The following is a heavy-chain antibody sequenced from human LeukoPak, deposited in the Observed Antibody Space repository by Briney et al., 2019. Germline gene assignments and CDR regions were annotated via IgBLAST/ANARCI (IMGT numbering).Heavy chain of an antibody. CDR1: GASFSYDY. CDR3: AKGVWAPRFDS. J-gene: IGHJ5*01. V-gene: IGHV4-34*01. CDR2: INHSGSI. Sequence: SETLSLTCAVYGASFSYDYWSWIRQAPGKGLEWIGEINHSGSITYNPSLKSRVTISAEKSESQFSLRLTSATAADTAVYYCAKGVWAPRFDSWGQGTLVTVSS. D-gene: IGHD7-27*01.